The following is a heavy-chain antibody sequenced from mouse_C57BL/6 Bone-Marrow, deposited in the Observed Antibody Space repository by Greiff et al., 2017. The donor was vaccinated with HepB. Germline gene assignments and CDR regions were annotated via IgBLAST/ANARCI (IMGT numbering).Heavy chain of an antibody. D-gene: IGHD1-1*01. CDR2: IWSGGST. V-gene: IGHV2-2*01. Sequence: VQLQQSGPGLVQPSQSLSITCTVSGFSLTSSGVHWVRQSPGKGLEWLGVIWSGGSTDYNAAFISRLSISKDNSKSQVFFKMNSLQADDTAIYYCARDFLYYYGSSFYAMDYWGQGTSVTVSS. CDR3: ARDFLYYYGSSFYAMDY. CDR1: GFSLTSSG. J-gene: IGHJ4*01.